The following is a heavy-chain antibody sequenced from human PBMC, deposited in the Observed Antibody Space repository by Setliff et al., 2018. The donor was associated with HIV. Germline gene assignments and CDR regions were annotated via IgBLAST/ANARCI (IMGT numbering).Heavy chain of an antibody. V-gene: IGHV1-2*02. D-gene: IGHD4-17*01. CDR1: GYTFTGYY. Sequence: ASVKVSCKASGYTFTGYYMHWVRQAPGQGLEWMGWINPNSGGTNYAQKFQGRVTMTRDTSISTAYMELSRLKSDDTAVYFCARNWGDYGDYLGWFDPWGQGTLVTVSS. J-gene: IGHJ5*02. CDR3: ARNWGDYGDYLGWFDP. CDR2: INPNSGGT.